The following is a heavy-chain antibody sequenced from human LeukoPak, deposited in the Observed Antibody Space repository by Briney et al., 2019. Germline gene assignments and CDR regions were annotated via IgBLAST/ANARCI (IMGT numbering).Heavy chain of an antibody. Sequence: SETPSLTCSFSGDSFTTYYWSWVRQPPGKGLEWIGEINHSGTTNYSPSLKSRVTMSVDTSNNQISLRLSSVTAADTAVYYCARGRSIFDYYMDVWGTGTTVAV. CDR2: INHSGTT. J-gene: IGHJ6*03. V-gene: IGHV4-34*01. D-gene: IGHD3-3*02. CDR1: GDSFTTYY. CDR3: ARGRSIFDYYMDV.